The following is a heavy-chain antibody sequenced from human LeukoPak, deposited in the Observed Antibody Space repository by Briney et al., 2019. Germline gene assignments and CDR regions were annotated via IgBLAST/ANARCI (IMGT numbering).Heavy chain of an antibody. CDR3: ARGLSAIVY. J-gene: IGHJ4*02. CDR1: GGSFSGYY. Sequence: SETLSLTCAVYGGSFSGYYWSWIRQHPGKGLEWIGEINHSGSTNYNPSLKSRVTILVDTSKNQFSLKLSSVTAADTAVYYCARGLSAIVYWGQGTLVTVSS. V-gene: IGHV4-34*01. CDR2: INHSGST. D-gene: IGHD2-15*01.